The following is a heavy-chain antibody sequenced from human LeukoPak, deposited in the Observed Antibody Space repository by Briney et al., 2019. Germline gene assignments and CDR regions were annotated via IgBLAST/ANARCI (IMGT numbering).Heavy chain of an antibody. J-gene: IGHJ4*02. D-gene: IGHD3-16*02. CDR2: VNGNGGNT. Sequence: PGGSLRLSCAASGFTFSSYAMSWVRQAPGKGLEWVSGVNGNGGNTSYADSVKGRFTIFRDNSKNTVYLQMNSLRVEDTAVYYCAKSLYGGCDYWGQGTVVTVSS. V-gene: IGHV3-23*01. CDR3: AKSLYGGCDY. CDR1: GFTFSSYA.